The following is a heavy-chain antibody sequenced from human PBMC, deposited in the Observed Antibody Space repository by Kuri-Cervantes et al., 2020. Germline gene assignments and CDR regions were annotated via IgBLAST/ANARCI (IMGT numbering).Heavy chain of an antibody. CDR2: IKQDGSEK. D-gene: IGHD6-13*01. CDR1: GLTFSRYW. J-gene: IGHJ4*02. Sequence: GESLKISCAASGLTFSRYWMSWVRQAPGRGLEWVANIKQDGSEKYYVDSVKGRFTISRDNAKNSLYLQMNSLRGDDTALYYCAKGWSAAGEFDSWGQGTLVTVSS. CDR3: AKGWSAAGEFDS. V-gene: IGHV3-7*03.